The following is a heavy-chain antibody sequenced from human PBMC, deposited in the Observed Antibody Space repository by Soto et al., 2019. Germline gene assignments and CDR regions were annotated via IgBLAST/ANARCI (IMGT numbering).Heavy chain of an antibody. J-gene: IGHJ4*02. CDR1: GGSFSGYY. CDR2: INHSGST. V-gene: IGHV4-34*01. D-gene: IGHD3-16*02. Sequence: QVQLQQWGAGLLKPSETLSLTCAVYGGSFSGYYWSWIRQPPGKGLEWIGEINHSGSTNYNPSLKSRVTISVDTSKNQFSLKLSSVTAADTAVYYCARGRNTYYDYIWGSYRYTSFDYWGQGTLVTVSS. CDR3: ARGRNTYYDYIWGSYRYTSFDY.